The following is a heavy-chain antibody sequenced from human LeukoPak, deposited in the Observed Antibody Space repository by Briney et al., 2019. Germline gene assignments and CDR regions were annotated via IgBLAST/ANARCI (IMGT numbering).Heavy chain of an antibody. CDR1: GGSISSYY. CDR2: IYYSGST. V-gene: IGHV4-59*08. Sequence: SETLSLTCTVSGGSISSYYWSWIRQPPGKGLEWIGYIYYSGSTNYNPSLKSRVTISVDTSKDQFSLKLSSVTAADTAVYYCARSNYLWGYFDYWGQGTPVTVSS. D-gene: IGHD7-27*01. CDR3: ARSNYLWGYFDY. J-gene: IGHJ4*02.